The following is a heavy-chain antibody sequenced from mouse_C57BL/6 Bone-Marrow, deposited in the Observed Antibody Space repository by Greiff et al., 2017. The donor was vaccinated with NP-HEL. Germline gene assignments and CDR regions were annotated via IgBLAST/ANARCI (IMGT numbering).Heavy chain of an antibody. V-gene: IGHV5-6*01. CDR3: ARQSNPFAY. CDR1: GFTFSSYG. CDR2: ISSGGSYT. J-gene: IGHJ3*01. D-gene: IGHD2-5*01. Sequence: EVHLVESGGDLVKPGGSLKLSCAASGFTFSSYGMSWVRQTPDKRLEWVATISSGGSYTYYPDSVKGRFTISRDNAKNTLYLQLSSLTSEDTAMYYCARQSNPFAYWGQGTLVTVSA.